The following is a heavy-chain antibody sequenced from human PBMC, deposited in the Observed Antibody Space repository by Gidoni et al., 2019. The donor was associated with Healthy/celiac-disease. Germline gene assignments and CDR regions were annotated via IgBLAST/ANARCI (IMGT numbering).Heavy chain of an antibody. D-gene: IGHD3-10*01. CDR2: SNHSGST. Sequence: QVQLQQWGAGLLKPSETLSITCAVYGGSFRGYYRRWIRQPPGKGLEWIGESNHSGSTNYNPSLQSRVTISVDTSKNQFSLKLSSVTAADTSVYYCARGFNQGQQRITIGSRGSFDIWGQGTMVTVSS. V-gene: IGHV4-34*01. J-gene: IGHJ3*02. CDR3: ARGFNQGQQRITIGSRGSFDI. CDR1: GGSFRGYY.